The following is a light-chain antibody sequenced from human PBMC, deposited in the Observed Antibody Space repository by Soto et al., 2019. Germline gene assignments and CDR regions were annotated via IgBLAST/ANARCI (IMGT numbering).Light chain of an antibody. V-gene: IGKV2D-29*02. CDR2: EVS. J-gene: IGKJ5*01. Sequence: DFVMTQTPLSLSVAPGQPASISCKSSQSLLHITGETFLFWYLQKPGQSPQLLIYEVSIRVSGVPDRFSGSGSGSDFTLEISRVETDDVGIYYCMQSTQLPPTFGQGTRLEIK. CDR1: QSLLHITGETF. CDR3: MQSTQLPPT.